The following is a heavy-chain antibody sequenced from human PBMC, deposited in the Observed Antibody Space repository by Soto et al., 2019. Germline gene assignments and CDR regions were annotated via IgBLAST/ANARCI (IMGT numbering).Heavy chain of an antibody. V-gene: IGHV4-39*01. CDR1: GLSISGSTYY. CDR3: ARLSGNPYRTLGY. J-gene: IGHJ1*01. Sequence: QLQLQESGPRLVKPSETLSLTCAVSGLSISGSTYYWGWIRQPPGKGLEWIGTVSYSGNLFYNPSLKRRITMSVDTSTNQFSLNLSSVTAADTAVYYCARLSGNPYRTLGYWGQGILVTVSS. D-gene: IGHD3-16*02. CDR2: VSYSGNL.